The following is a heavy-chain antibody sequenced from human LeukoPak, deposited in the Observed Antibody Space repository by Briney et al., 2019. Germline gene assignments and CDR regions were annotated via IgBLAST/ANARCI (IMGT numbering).Heavy chain of an antibody. V-gene: IGHV4-30-2*01. Sequence: PSETLSLTCTVSGGSISSGGYYWSWIRQPPGKGLEWIGYIYHSGSTYYNPSLKSRVTISVDTSKNQFSLKLSSVTAADTAVYYCARRVVRYYYMDVWGKGTTVTVSS. J-gene: IGHJ6*03. CDR3: ARRVVRYYYMDV. CDR1: GGSISSGGYY. D-gene: IGHD2-21*01. CDR2: IYHSGST.